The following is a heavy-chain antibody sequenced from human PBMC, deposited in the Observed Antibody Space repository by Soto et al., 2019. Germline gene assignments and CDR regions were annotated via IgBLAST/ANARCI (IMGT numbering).Heavy chain of an antibody. Sequence: GESLRLSCAASGFTFSSYAMHWVRQAPGKGLEWVAVISYDGSNKYYADSVKGRFTISRDNSKNTLYLQMNSLRAEDTAVYYCSXDLLLCSGFDYYYGMDVWGQGTTVTVSS. V-gene: IGHV3-30-3*01. CDR1: GFTFSSYA. CDR2: ISYDGSNK. CDR3: SXDLLLCSGFDYYYGMDV. D-gene: IGHD3-10*02. J-gene: IGHJ6*01.